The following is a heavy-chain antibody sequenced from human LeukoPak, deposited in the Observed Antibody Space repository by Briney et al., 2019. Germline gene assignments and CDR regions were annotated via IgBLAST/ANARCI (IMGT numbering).Heavy chain of an antibody. J-gene: IGHJ6*02. CDR1: GFTFSNFA. V-gene: IGHV3-23*01. CDR3: GRYYVMDV. Sequence: GGSLRLSCAASGFTFSNFAMNWVRQAPGKGLEWVSTISGSGGSTYYADSVKGRFTISRDNSKSTLYLQMNSLRAEDTAVYYCGRYYVMDVWGQGTSVTVSS. CDR2: ISGSGGST.